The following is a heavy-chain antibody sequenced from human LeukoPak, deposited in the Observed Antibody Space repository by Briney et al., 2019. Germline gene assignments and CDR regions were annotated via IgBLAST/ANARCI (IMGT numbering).Heavy chain of an antibody. V-gene: IGHV1-46*01. D-gene: IGHD2-8*01. CDR1: GYTFTSYY. J-gene: IGHJ4*02. Sequence: ASVKVSCKASGYTFTSYYMHWVRQAPGQGLEWMGIINPSGGSTSYAQKFQGRVTMTRDMSTSTVYMELSSLRSEDTAVYYCARVCCTNGVYDYWGKGTLVTVSS. CDR2: INPSGGST. CDR3: ARVCCTNGVYDY.